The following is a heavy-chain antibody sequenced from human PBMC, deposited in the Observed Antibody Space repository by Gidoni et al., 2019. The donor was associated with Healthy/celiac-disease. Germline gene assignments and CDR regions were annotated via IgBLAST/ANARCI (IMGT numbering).Heavy chain of an antibody. CDR3: TTALTKIYRYNWNVDAFDI. CDR1: GFTFSNAW. D-gene: IGHD1-1*01. CDR2: IKSKTDGGTT. V-gene: IGHV3-15*01. Sequence: EVQLVESGGGLVKPGGSLRLSCAASGFTFSNAWLSWVRQAPGKGLEWVGRIKSKTDGGTTDYAAPVKGRFTISRDDSKNTLYLQMNSLKTEDTAVYYCTTALTKIYRYNWNVDAFDIWGQGTMVTVSS. J-gene: IGHJ3*02.